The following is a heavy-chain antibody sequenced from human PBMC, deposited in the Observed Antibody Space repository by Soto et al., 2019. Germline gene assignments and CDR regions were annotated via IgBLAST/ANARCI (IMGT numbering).Heavy chain of an antibody. V-gene: IGHV1-58*01. D-gene: IGHD3-16*02. J-gene: IGHJ3*02. CDR3: ARDLDDYVWGSYPSPDSFDI. CDR1: GFTFSSSA. Sequence: SVKVSCKASGFTFSSSAVHWVRQARGHRLEWIGWIVVGNSNTNYARGLQERVTITRDMSTSTAYMELSGLRSEDTAVYYCARDLDDYVWGSYPSPDSFDIWGQGTMVTVSS. CDR2: IVVGNSNT.